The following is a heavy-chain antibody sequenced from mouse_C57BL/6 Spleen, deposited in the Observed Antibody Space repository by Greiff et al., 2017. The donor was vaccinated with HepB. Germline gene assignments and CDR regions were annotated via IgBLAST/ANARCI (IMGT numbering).Heavy chain of an antibody. J-gene: IGHJ2*01. CDR1: GYTFTSYW. Sequence: VQLQQSGAELVKPGASVKMSCKASGYTFTSYWITWVKQRPGQGLEWIGDIYPGSGSTNYNEKFKSKATLTVDTSSSTAYMQLSSLTSEDSAVYYCARSGYYGNYVTDYWGQGTTLTVSS. V-gene: IGHV1-55*01. CDR3: ARSGYYGNYVTDY. CDR2: IYPGSGST. D-gene: IGHD2-1*01.